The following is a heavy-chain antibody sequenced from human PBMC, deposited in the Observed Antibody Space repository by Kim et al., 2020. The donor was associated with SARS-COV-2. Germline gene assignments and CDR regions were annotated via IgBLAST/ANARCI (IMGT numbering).Heavy chain of an antibody. CDR2: IFYTGST. CDR1: GVSVTSHDFH. J-gene: IGHJ5*02. Sequence: SETLSLTCAVSGVSVTSHDFHWGWIRQPPGKGLEWIASIFYTGSTFYNNASLKSRITMSVDTSKNHLSLNLTSVTAADTAIYYCAGSPVRDEVLYPINWFDPWGQGTQVTVSS. V-gene: IGHV4-39*02. D-gene: IGHD2-2*02. CDR3: AGSPVRDEVLYPINWFDP.